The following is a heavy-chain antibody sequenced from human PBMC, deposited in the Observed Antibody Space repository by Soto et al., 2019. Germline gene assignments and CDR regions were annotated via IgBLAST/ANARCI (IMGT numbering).Heavy chain of an antibody. CDR3: AKDDRITIFGVVTPSFDS. D-gene: IGHD3-3*01. CDR1: GFTFSSYG. Sequence: GGSLRLSCAASGFTFSSYGMHWVRQAPGKGLEWVAVISYDGSNKYYADSVKGRFTISRDNSKNTLYLQMKSLRAEDTAVYYCAKDDRITIFGVVTPSFDSWGQGTLVTAPQ. J-gene: IGHJ5*01. V-gene: IGHV3-30*18. CDR2: ISYDGSNK.